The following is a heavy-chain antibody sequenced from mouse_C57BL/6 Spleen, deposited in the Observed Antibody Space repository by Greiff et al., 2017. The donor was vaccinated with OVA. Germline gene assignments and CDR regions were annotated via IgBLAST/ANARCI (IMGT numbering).Heavy chain of an antibody. CDR1: GFTFSDYG. CDR3: ARERFYYFDY. Sequence: EVNVVESGGGLVKPGGSLKLSCAASGFTFSDYGMHWVRQAPEKGLEWVAYISSGSSTIYYADTVKGRFTISRDNAKNTLFLQMTSLRSEDTAMYYCARERFYYFDYWGQGTTLTVSS. CDR2: ISSGSSTI. J-gene: IGHJ2*01. V-gene: IGHV5-17*01.